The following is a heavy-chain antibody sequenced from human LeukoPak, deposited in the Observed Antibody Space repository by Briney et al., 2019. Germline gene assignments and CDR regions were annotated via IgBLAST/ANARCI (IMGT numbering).Heavy chain of an antibody. D-gene: IGHD3-10*01. V-gene: IGHV4-34*01. J-gene: IGHJ4*02. CDR3: ARTGPLITMVERWGGSFDD. Sequence: SEALSLTCAVYGGSFIGYYWSWIRQPPGKGLEWMGEINHSGSTNYNPSLKSRVTISVDTSKNQFSLKLCSVTAADTAVYYCARTGPLITMVERWGGSFDDWGQGTLVTVSS. CDR1: GGSFIGYY. CDR2: INHSGST.